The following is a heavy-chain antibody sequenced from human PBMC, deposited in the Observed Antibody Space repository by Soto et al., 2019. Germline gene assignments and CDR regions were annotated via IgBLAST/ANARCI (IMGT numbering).Heavy chain of an antibody. CDR2: ISAYNGNT. Sequence: DASVKVSCKASGYTFTSYGISWVRQAPGQGLEWMGWISAYNGNTNYAQKLQGRVTMTTDTSTSTAYMELRSLRSDDTAVYYCARGVAAAGKRAWFDPWGQGTLVTVSS. CDR3: ARGVAAAGKRAWFDP. CDR1: GYTFTSYG. J-gene: IGHJ5*02. D-gene: IGHD6-13*01. V-gene: IGHV1-18*01.